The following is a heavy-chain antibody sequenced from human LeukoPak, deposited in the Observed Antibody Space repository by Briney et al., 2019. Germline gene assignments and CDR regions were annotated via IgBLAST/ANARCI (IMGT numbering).Heavy chain of an antibody. CDR1: GFTFSSYW. CDR3: ARVTGIAAAGNWFDP. D-gene: IGHD6-13*01. CDR2: IKQDGSEK. J-gene: IGHJ5*02. Sequence: PGGSLRLSCAASGFTFSSYWMSWVRQAPEKGLEWVANIKQDGSEKYYVDSVKVRFTISRDNAKNSLYLQMNGLRAEDTAVYYCARVTGIAAAGNWFDPWGQEPWSPSPQ. V-gene: IGHV3-7*01.